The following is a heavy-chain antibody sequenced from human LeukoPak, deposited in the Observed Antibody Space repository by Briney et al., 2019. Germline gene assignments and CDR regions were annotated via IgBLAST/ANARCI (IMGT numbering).Heavy chain of an antibody. CDR3: ARQRGGQYEDGFDI. Sequence: GASVTVSCKASGYTFTRNYMHWVRQAPGQGLEWMGIINPSGGTTIYAQKFQGRVTMTRDTSTSTVYMELSSLRSEDTAVYYCARQRGGQYEDGFDIWGQGTMVTVSS. CDR1: GYTFTRNY. V-gene: IGHV1-46*01. J-gene: IGHJ3*02. CDR2: INPSGGTT. D-gene: IGHD2-8*01.